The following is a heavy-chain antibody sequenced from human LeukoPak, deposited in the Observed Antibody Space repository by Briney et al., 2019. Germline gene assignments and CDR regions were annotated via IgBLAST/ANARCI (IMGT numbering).Heavy chain of an antibody. J-gene: IGHJ6*03. CDR1: GYTFTSYG. CDR2: ISAYNGNT. CDR3: ARDLIHYYYYMDV. D-gene: IGHD3-16*01. V-gene: IGHV1-18*01. Sequence: ASVKVSCKASGYTFTSYGISWVRQAPGQGLEWMGWISAYNGNTNYAQKLQGRVTMTTDTSTSTAYVELRSLRSDDTAVYYCARDLIHYYYYMDVWGKGTTVTVSS.